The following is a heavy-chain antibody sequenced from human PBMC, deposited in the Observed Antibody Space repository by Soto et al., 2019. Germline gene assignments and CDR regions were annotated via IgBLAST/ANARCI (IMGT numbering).Heavy chain of an antibody. CDR1: GFTFSSYG. CDR2: IWYDGSNK. CDR3: ARDPVTFGGVIVFWFDP. D-gene: IGHD3-16*02. Sequence: QVQLVESGGGMVQPGRSLRLSCAASGFTFSSYGMHWVRQAPGKGLEWVAVIWYDGSNKYYADSVKGRFTISRDNSKNTLYLQMNSLRAEDTAVYYCARDPVTFGGVIVFWFDPWGQGTLVTVSS. J-gene: IGHJ5*02. V-gene: IGHV3-33*01.